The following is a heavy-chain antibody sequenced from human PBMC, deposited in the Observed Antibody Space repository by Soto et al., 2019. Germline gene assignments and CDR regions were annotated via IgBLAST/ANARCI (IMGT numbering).Heavy chain of an antibody. Sequence: GGSLRLSCAASGFTFSSYAMHWVRQAPGKGLEWVAVISYDGSNKYYADSVKGRFTISRDNSKNTLYLQMNSLRAEDTAVYYCAKRGTSSSWSMYYFDYWGQGTLVTVSS. V-gene: IGHV3-30-3*02. CDR2: ISYDGSNK. J-gene: IGHJ4*02. D-gene: IGHD6-13*01. CDR3: AKRGTSSSWSMYYFDY. CDR1: GFTFSSYA.